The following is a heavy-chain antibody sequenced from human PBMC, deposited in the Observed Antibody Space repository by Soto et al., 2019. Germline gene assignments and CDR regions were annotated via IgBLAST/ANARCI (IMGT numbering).Heavy chain of an antibody. CDR1: GGSVSNSY. J-gene: IGHJ4*02. Sequence: SETLSLTCTVSGGSVSNSYWGWIRQPPGKGLEWVAYVYYSGSTNYNPSLGSRVTISVDKSKNQFSLKMTSVTGADTAVYYCARGRSHEWELLVQYFDYWGQGTLVTVS. CDR3: ARGRSHEWELLVQYFDY. CDR2: VYYSGST. V-gene: IGHV4-59*02. D-gene: IGHD1-26*01.